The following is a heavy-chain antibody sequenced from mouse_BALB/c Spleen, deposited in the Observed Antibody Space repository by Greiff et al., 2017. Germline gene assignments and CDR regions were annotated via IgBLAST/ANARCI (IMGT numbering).Heavy chain of an antibody. CDR2: IWAGGST. Sequence: VKLMESGPGLVAPSQSLSITCTVSGFSLTSYGVHWVRQPPGKGLEWLGVIWAGGSTNYNSALMSRLSISKDNSKSQVFLKMNSLQTDDTAMYYCARDDDYPFAYWGQGTLVTVSA. D-gene: IGHD2-4*01. V-gene: IGHV2-9*02. CDR1: GFSLTSYG. CDR3: ARDDDYPFAY. J-gene: IGHJ3*01.